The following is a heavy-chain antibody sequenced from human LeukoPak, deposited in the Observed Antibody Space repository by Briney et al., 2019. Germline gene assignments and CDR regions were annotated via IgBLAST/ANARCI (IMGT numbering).Heavy chain of an antibody. CDR1: GFTFSSNY. D-gene: IGHD5-18*01. CDR2: ISNGGTTI. Sequence: GGSLRLSCAASGFTFSSNYLSWVRQAPGKGLEWLSYISNGGTTIYYVDSVKGRFTISRDNAKNSLSLQMNSLRAEDTAVYYCAAGRNSYAYFDYWGQGTLVTVSS. CDR3: AAGRNSYAYFDY. V-gene: IGHV3-11*01. J-gene: IGHJ4*02.